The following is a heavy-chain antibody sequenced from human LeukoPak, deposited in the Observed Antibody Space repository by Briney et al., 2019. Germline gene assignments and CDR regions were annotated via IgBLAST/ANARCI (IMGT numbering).Heavy chain of an antibody. Sequence: GGSLRLSCAASGFTFNTYAMSWVRQAPGKGLEWVSAISNTGGSTYYADSVKGRFTISRDKSKNTLSLQMNSLRAEDTAVYYCAQQVGYCSSGSCYFTYWGQGTLVTVSS. CDR2: ISNTGGST. V-gene: IGHV3-23*01. D-gene: IGHD2-15*01. J-gene: IGHJ1*01. CDR1: GFTFNTYA. CDR3: AQQVGYCSSGSCYFTY.